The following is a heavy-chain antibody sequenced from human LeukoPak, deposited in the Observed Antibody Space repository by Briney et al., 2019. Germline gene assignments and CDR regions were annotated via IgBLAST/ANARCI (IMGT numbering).Heavy chain of an antibody. Sequence: GGSLRLSCAASGFSFSTYAMSWVRQAPGKGLEWVSAISGSASGVTTYYADSVKGRFTISRDNSKNTLYLQMNSLRAEDTAVYYCARVLSGRGSLYDYYYYMDVWGKGTTVTISS. V-gene: IGHV3-23*01. J-gene: IGHJ6*03. CDR2: ISGSASGVTT. CDR3: ARVLSGRGSLYDYYYYMDV. D-gene: IGHD3-10*01. CDR1: GFSFSTYA.